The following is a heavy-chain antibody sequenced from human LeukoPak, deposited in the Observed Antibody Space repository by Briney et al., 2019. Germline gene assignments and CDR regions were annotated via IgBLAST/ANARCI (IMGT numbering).Heavy chain of an antibody. CDR2: IWYDGSNK. J-gene: IGHJ4*02. Sequence: PGGSLRLSCAASGFTFSGYGMHWVRQAPGKGLEWVAVIWYDGSNKYYADSVKGRFTISRDNSKNTLFLQMNSLRAEDTAVYYCALTRGRFGALYLDYWGQGTLVTVSS. CDR1: GFTFSGYG. V-gene: IGHV3-33*01. CDR3: ALTRGRFGALYLDY. D-gene: IGHD3-10*01.